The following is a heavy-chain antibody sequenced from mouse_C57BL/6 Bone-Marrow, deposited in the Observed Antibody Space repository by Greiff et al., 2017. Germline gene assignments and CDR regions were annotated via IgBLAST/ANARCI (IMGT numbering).Heavy chain of an antibody. J-gene: IGHJ3*01. CDR2: INPYNGGT. Sequence: VQLQQSGPVLVKPGASVKMSCKASGYTFTDYYMNWVKQSHGKSLEWIGVINPYNGGTSYNQKFKGKATLTVDKSSSTAYMELNSLTSEDSAVYYCARWDGYWFAYWGQGTLVTVCA. CDR1: GYTFTDYY. V-gene: IGHV1-19*01. D-gene: IGHD2-3*01. CDR3: ARWDGYWFAY.